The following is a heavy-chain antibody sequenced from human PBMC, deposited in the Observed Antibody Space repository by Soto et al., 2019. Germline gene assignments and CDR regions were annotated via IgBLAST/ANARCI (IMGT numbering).Heavy chain of an antibody. D-gene: IGHD1-26*01. CDR1: GFTFSSYA. Sequence: EVQLLESGGGLVQPGGSLRLSCAASGFTFSSYAMSWVRQAPGKGLEWVSAISGSGGSTYYADSVKGRFTISRDNSKNTLYLQMNSLRAEDTAVYSCAKYRRWELLPPWDYWGQGTLVTVSS. V-gene: IGHV3-23*01. J-gene: IGHJ4*02. CDR3: AKYRRWELLPPWDY. CDR2: ISGSGGST.